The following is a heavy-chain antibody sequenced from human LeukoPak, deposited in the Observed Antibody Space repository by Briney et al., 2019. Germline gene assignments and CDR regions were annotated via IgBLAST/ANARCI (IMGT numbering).Heavy chain of an antibody. J-gene: IGHJ4*02. CDR2: ISSNGGST. D-gene: IGHD5-18*01. V-gene: IGHV3-64*01. CDR3: ARSNTVDY. Sequence: GESLRLSCAASGFTFSSYAMHWVRQAPGKGLEYVSAISSNGGSTYYANSVKGRFTISRDNSKNTLYLQMGSLRAEDMAVYYCARSNTVDYWGQGTLVTVSS. CDR1: GFTFSSYA.